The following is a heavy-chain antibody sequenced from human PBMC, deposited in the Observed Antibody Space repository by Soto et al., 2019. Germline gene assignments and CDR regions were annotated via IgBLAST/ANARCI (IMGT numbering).Heavy chain of an antibody. Sequence: VQLVESGGALVQPGGSLRLSCAASGYSFDAYIMNWVRQAPGKGLEWVSSINPRGLTTFYADSVRGRFTISRDDAKSSLFLQMNSLRAEDTAVYYCATWYGNQYCGLDVWSQVATVTVSS. J-gene: IGHJ6*02. CDR3: ATWYGNQYCGLDV. V-gene: IGHV3-48*01. D-gene: IGHD6-13*01. CDR1: GYSFDAYI. CDR2: INPRGLTT.